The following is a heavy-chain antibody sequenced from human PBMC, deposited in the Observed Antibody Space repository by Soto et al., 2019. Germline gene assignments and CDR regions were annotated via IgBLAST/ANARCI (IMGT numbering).Heavy chain of an antibody. V-gene: IGHV3-30*03. J-gene: IGHJ4*02. CDR3: TYSSSWYYFDY. D-gene: IGHD6-13*01. CDR1: GFTFSSYG. CDR2: ISYDGSNK. Sequence: TGGSLRLSCAASGFTFSSYGMHWVRQAPGKGLEWVAVISYDGSNKYYADSVKGRFTISRDNSKNTLYLQMNSLRAEDTAVYYCTYSSSWYYFDYWGQGTLVTVSS.